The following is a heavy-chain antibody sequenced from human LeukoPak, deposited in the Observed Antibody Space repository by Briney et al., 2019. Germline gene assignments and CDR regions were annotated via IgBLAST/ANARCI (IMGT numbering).Heavy chain of an antibody. D-gene: IGHD3-10*01. J-gene: IGHJ4*02. CDR3: ARDSYSITMVRGVIITRRHFDY. CDR2: MNPNSGNT. Sequence: ASVKVSCKASGYTFTSYDINWVRQATGQGLEWMGWMNPNSGNTGYAQKFQGRVTMTRNTSISTAYMELSSLRSEDTAVYYCARDSYSITMVRGVIITRRHFDYWGQGTLVTVSS. CDR1: GYTFTSYD. V-gene: IGHV1-8*01.